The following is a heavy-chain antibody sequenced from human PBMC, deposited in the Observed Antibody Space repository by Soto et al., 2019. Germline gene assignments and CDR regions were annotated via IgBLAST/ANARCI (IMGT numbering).Heavy chain of an antibody. V-gene: IGHV3-23*01. CDR3: ARDQFEDGSSMDV. CDR2: ISGSGGST. D-gene: IGHD3-16*01. Sequence: GGSLRLSCAASGFTFNNYAMSWVRQAPGKGLEWVSAISGSGGSTYYADSVKGRFTISRDNSRNSLHLQMNSLRAEDTAVYYCARDQFEDGSSMDVLGQGTTVTVSS. CDR1: GFTFNNYA. J-gene: IGHJ6*02.